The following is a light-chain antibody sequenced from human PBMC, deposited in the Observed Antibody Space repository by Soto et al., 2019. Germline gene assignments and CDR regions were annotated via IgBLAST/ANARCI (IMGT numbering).Light chain of an antibody. Sequence: EIVMTQSPASLSVSPGDGATLSCRASQSVASNVAWYQQKPGQVPRLLIHGASTRAVGVPARFSGSGSGTDFTLTIDSLQSEDFAVYYCQQYHNWPPQYTFGQGTKLQIK. CDR3: QQYHNWPPQYT. V-gene: IGKV3-15*01. J-gene: IGKJ2*01. CDR2: GAS. CDR1: QSVASN.